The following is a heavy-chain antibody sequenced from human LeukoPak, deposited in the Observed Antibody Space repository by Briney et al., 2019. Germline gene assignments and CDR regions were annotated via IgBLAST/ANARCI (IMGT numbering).Heavy chain of an antibody. D-gene: IGHD6-13*01. CDR2: IYNSGST. Sequence: PSETLSLTCAVSGGSISSYYWTWLRQPPGKGLEWIGCIYNSGSTNFNPPLKSRITISVDTSKNHFSLKLSSVTAADTAVYYCARGFGGRGGYSSSWYSVRFDPWGKGTLVTVSS. J-gene: IGHJ5*02. CDR3: ARGFGGRGGYSSSWYSVRFDP. V-gene: IGHV4-59*12. CDR1: GGSISSYY.